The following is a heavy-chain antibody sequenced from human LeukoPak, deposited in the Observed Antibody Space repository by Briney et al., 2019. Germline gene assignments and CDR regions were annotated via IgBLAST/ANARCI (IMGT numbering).Heavy chain of an antibody. CDR1: GFTFSTYA. CDR3: TKDRRQWVVPYFDS. D-gene: IGHD6-19*01. J-gene: IGHJ4*02. CDR2: ISSGGNT. Sequence: GGSLRLSCAASGFTFSTYAMSWVRHTPGKGLEWVSGISSGGNTQYTDSVKGRFTVSRDNSKNTLHLQMDSLRAEDTAIYYCTKDRRQWVVPYFDSWGQGTVVSVSS. V-gene: IGHV3-23*01.